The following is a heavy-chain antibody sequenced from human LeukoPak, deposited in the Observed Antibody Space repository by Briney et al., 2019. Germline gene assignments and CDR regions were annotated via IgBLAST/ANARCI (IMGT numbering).Heavy chain of an antibody. CDR3: AKDSPLTYCGGDCSPYYFDY. Sequence: GGSLRLSCVASGFNFDYYAMSWVRQAPGEGLEWVSLITGSGGGPYYADSDYADSVKGRFTISRDNSKNTLYLQMNSLRAGDTAVYYCAKDSPLTYCGGDCSPYYFDYWGQGTLVTVSS. V-gene: IGHV3-23*01. D-gene: IGHD2-21*01. CDR1: GFNFDYYA. CDR2: ITGSGGGP. J-gene: IGHJ4*02.